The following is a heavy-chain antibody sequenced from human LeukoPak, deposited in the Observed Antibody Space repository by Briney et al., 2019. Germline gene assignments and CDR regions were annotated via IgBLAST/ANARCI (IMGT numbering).Heavy chain of an antibody. D-gene: IGHD5-12*01. CDR1: GGSISSYY. CDR3: ARKWLRSYYFDY. V-gene: IGHV4-59*08. Sequence: SETLSLTCTVSGGSISSYYWSWIRQPPGKGLEWIGYIYYSGSTNYNPSLKSRVTISVDTSKNQFSLKLSSVTAADTAVYYCARKWLRSYYFDYWGQGTLVTVSS. J-gene: IGHJ4*02. CDR2: IYYSGST.